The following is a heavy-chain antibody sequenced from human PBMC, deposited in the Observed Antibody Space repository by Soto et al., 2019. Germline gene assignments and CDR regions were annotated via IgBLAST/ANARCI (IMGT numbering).Heavy chain of an antibody. CDR1: GGTFSSYA. CDR2: IIPIFGTA. D-gene: IGHD6-13*01. Sequence: QVQLVQSGAEVKKPGSSVKVSCKASGGTFSSYAISWVRQAPGQGLEWMGGIIPIFGTANYAQKFQGRVTITADESPRTAYMELSSVSYEDKAVYYCARGPYSRRLLYYGMDVWGQGTTVTVSS. CDR3: ARGPYSRRLLYYGMDV. V-gene: IGHV1-69*01. J-gene: IGHJ6*02.